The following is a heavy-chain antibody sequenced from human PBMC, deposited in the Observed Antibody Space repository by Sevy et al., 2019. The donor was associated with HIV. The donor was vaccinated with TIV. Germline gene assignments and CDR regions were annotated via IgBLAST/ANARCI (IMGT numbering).Heavy chain of an antibody. CDR2: ISYDGSSQ. Sequence: GGFLRLSCAASGFTFSTHAMHWVRQAPGKGLEWVAVISYDGSSQYYADSVKGRFTISRDIAKNTLYLQMNSLRGEDTAVYFCARDARYSTGWYAGYWGQGTLVTVSS. D-gene: IGHD6-19*01. CDR1: GFTFSTHA. J-gene: IGHJ4*02. V-gene: IGHV3-30-3*01. CDR3: ARDARYSTGWYAGY.